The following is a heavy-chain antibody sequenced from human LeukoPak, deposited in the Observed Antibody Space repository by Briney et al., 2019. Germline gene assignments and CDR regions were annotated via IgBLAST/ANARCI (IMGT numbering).Heavy chain of an antibody. CDR1: GSTVSSNY. J-gene: IGHJ4*02. CDR2: IYSGGST. CDR3: ARGCSVGSCYDY. D-gene: IGHD2-15*01. V-gene: IGHV3-53*01. Sequence: GGSLRLSCAASGSTVSSNYMSWVRQAPGKGLEWVSVIYSGGSTYYADSVKGRFTISRDNSKNTLYLQMNSLRAEDTAVYYCARGCSVGSCYDYWGQGTLVTVSS.